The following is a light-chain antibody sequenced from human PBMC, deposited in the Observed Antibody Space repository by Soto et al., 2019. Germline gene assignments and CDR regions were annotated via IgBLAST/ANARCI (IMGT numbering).Light chain of an antibody. V-gene: IGKV1-39*01. CDR1: QSISNY. CDR3: QQSYSTPYT. J-gene: IGKJ2*01. Sequence: DIQMTQSPSSLSASVGDRVTISCRASQSISNYLNWFQQKPGKAPRLLIYAASSLQSGVPSRFSGSGSGTEFTLTISSLQPADFATYSCQQSYSTPYTFGQGTQLEIK. CDR2: AAS.